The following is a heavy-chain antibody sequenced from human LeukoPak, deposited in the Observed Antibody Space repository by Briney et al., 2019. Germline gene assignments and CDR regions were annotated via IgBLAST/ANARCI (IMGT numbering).Heavy chain of an antibody. D-gene: IGHD2-2*02. CDR2: IYYSGST. Sequence: PSETLSLTXTVSGGSISSSSYYWGWIRQPPGKGLEWIGSIYYSGSTYYNPSLKSRVTMSVDTSKNQFSLKLSSVTAADTAVYYCARGPFYCSSTSCYKQSSWFDPWGQGTLVTVSS. CDR3: ARGPFYCSSTSCYKQSSWFDP. V-gene: IGHV4-39*07. J-gene: IGHJ5*02. CDR1: GGSISSSSYY.